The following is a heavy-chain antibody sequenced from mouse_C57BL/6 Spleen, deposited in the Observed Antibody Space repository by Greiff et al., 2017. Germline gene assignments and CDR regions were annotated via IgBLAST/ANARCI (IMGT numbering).Heavy chain of an antibody. V-gene: IGHV1-26*01. J-gene: IGHJ4*01. CDR2: INPNNGGT. D-gene: IGHD1-2*01. Sequence: VQLQQSGPELVKPGASVKISCKASGYTFTDYYMNWVKQSHGKSLEWIGDINPNNGGTSYNQKFKGKATLTVDKSSSTAYMELRSLTSEDSAVYYCARRGALRYYAMDYWGQGTSVTVSS. CDR1: GYTFTDYY. CDR3: ARRGALRYYAMDY.